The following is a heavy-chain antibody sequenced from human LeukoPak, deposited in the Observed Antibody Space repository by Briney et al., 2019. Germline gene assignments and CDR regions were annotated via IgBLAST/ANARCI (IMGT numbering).Heavy chain of an antibody. Sequence: PGASLRLSCAASGFTFSNYAMSWVRQAPGKGLEWVSAVSGRDTSTYYTDSVKGRFTISRDNSKNTLYLQMNSLSAEDTAKYYCAKWGDYDVLTGYYDSDYWGQGTLVTVSS. J-gene: IGHJ4*02. D-gene: IGHD3-9*01. CDR1: GFTFSNYA. V-gene: IGHV3-23*01. CDR2: VSGRDTST. CDR3: AKWGDYDVLTGYYDSDY.